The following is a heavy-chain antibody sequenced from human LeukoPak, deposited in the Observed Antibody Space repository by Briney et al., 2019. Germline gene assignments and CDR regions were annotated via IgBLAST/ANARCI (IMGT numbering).Heavy chain of an antibody. CDR1: GFSFSSYG. CDR2: IRSDGSNK. V-gene: IGHV3-30*02. CDR3: AREEALTVTKDAFDI. D-gene: IGHD4-17*01. Sequence: LPGGSLRLSCAGSGFSFSSYGMHWVRQAPGKGLEWMAFIRSDGSNKYYADSVKGRFTISRDNSKNTLYLQMNSLRAEDTAVYYCAREEALTVTKDAFDIWGQGTMVTVSS. J-gene: IGHJ3*02.